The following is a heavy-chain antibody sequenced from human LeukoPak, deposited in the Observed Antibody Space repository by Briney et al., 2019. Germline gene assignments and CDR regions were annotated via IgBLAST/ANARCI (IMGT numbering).Heavy chain of an antibody. D-gene: IGHD5-12*01. CDR2: IRYDGSNK. J-gene: IGHJ4*02. V-gene: IGHV3-30*02. Sequence: PGGSLRLSCAASGFTFSSYGMHWVRQAPGKGLEWVAFIRYDGSNKYYADSVKGRFAISRDNSKNTLYLQMNSLRAEDTAVYYCAKDGIVATSSFIDYWGQGTLVTVSS. CDR3: AKDGIVATSSFIDY. CDR1: GFTFSSYG.